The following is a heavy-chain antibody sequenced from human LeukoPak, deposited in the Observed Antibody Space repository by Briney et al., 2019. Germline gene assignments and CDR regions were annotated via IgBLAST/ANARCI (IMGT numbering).Heavy chain of an antibody. CDR2: ISYDGKNK. J-gene: IGHJ5*02. D-gene: IGHD6-19*01. V-gene: IGHV3-30*04. CDR1: GFTFSTSA. Sequence: QSGRSLRLSCAASGFTFSTSAMHWVRQAPGKGLEWVALISYDGKNKYYLDSVKGRFTISRDNSKNTLYLQMNSLRAEDTAVYYCAKDSRIAVAGYNWFDPWGQGTLVTVSS. CDR3: AKDSRIAVAGYNWFDP.